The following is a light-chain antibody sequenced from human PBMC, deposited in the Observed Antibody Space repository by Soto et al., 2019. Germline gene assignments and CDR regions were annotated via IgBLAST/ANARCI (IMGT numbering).Light chain of an antibody. CDR2: AAS. J-gene: IGKJ1*01. CDR3: LQDHDDPWT. CDR1: RDIGSD. Sequence: ATQITQATSCLSASVGDRITLYCRASRDIGSDLSWYRQKPGKAPTPLIYAASNLHSGVPSRFRGSRSGTEFTRTVSSLQPEDFETDYCLQDHDDPWTFGQGTKV. V-gene: IGKV1-6*01.